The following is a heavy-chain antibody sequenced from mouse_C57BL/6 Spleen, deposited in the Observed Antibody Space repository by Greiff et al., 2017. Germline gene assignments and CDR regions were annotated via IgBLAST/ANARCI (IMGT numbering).Heavy chain of an antibody. CDR2: ILPGSGST. J-gene: IGHJ1*03. CDR3: DRSPRVAHWYLDD. CDR1: GYTFTGYW. D-gene: IGHD1-1*02. Sequence: QVQLQQSGAELMKPGASVKLSCKATGYTFTGYWIEWVKQRPGHGLEWIGEILPGSGSTNYNEKFKGKATFTADTSSNTAYMQLSSLTTEDSAVDYCDRSPRVAHWYLDDWGTGTTVTVSS. V-gene: IGHV1-9*01.